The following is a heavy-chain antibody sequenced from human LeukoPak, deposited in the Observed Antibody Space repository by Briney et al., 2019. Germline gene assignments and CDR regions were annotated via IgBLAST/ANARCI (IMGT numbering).Heavy chain of an antibody. J-gene: IGHJ4*02. CDR1: GGTFSSCA. V-gene: IGHV1-69*13. D-gene: IGHD2-15*01. CDR3: ARDRTCSGGSCAIWGSLDY. Sequence: ASVKVSCKASGGTFSSCAISWVRQAPGQGLEWMGGIIPIFGTANYAQKFQGRVTITADESTSTAYMELSSLRSEDTAVYYCARDRTCSGGSCAIWGSLDYWGQGTLVTVSS. CDR2: IIPIFGTA.